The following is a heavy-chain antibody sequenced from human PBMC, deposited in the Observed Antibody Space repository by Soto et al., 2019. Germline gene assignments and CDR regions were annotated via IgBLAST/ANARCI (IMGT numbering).Heavy chain of an antibody. J-gene: IGHJ4*02. V-gene: IGHV3-53*01. Sequence: EVQLVESGGGLIQPGGSLRLSCAVSGFTVSNNYMSWVRQAPGKGLEGVSVIYSGGYTAYGDSVKGRFTISRDNSKNTLYHQKNDRGPDDRAWYYCAALRGGGGYWGQGTLVTVSS. CDR2: IYSGGYT. D-gene: IGHD3-10*01. CDR3: AALRGGGGY. CDR1: GFTVSNNY.